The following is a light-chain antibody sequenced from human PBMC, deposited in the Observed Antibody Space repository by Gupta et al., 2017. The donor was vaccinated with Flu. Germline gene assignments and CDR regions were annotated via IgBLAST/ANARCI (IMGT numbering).Light chain of an antibody. Sequence: DIVMTQSPLFLPVTPGEPASISCRSSPSRLHSSGYNYVDWFLQKPGQSPQLLIYLGSSPACGVAGRFGGRGEGKGLTLRSSIADDEVGGAYYSRYQLATQTFGQGTKVEI. CDR2: LGS. J-gene: IGKJ1*01. CDR1: PSRLHSSGYNY. CDR3: RYQLATQT. V-gene: IGKV2-28*01.